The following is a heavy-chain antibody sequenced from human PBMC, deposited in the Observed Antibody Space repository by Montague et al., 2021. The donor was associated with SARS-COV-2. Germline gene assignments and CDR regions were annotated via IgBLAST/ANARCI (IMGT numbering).Heavy chain of an antibody. J-gene: IGHJ4*02. V-gene: IGHV6-1*01. CDR2: SYYRKKRYY. CDR1: GDSVVENRAG. D-gene: IGHD6-13*01. CDR3: ARDPRYSLSWSFDY. Sequence: CAISGDSVVENRAGWKEIRSEPCNVEKSYAVSYYRKKRYYDYAVSVKSRMTISPDTSKNQFSLQLSSVTPEDRAVYYCARDPRYSLSWSFDYWGQGTLVTVSS.